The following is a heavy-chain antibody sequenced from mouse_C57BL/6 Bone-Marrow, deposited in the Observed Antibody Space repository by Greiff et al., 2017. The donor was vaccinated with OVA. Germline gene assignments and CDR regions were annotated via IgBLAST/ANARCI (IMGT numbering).Heavy chain of an antibody. D-gene: IGHD1-1*01. CDR3: AKKGAYGYFDY. V-gene: IGHV2-5*01. CDR2: IWRGGST. CDR1: GFSFTSYG. Sequence: VKLQESGPGLVQPSQSLSITCTVSGFSFTSYGVHWVRQSPGKGLEWLGVIWRGGSTDYNAAFMSRLSITKDNSKSQVFFKMNSLQADDTAIYYCAKKGAYGYFDYWGQGTTLTVSS. J-gene: IGHJ2*01.